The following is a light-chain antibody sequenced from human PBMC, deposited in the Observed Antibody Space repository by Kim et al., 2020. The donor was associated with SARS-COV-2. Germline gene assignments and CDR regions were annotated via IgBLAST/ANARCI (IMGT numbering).Light chain of an antibody. Sequence: EIVMTQSPATLSVSPGERATLSCRASQSVGSNLAWYQQKPGQAPRLLIYGASTRATGIPSRFSGSGSGTEFTLTISSLQSEDFAVYSCQQYNNWPYTFGQGTKLEI. CDR1: QSVGSN. CDR2: GAS. V-gene: IGKV3-15*01. CDR3: QQYNNWPYT. J-gene: IGKJ2*01.